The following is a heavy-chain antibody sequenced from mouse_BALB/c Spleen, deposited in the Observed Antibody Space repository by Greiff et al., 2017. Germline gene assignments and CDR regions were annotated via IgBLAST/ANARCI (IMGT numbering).Heavy chain of an antibody. J-gene: IGHJ4*01. CDR1: GFNITDTY. V-gene: IGHV14-3*02. D-gene: IGHD2-2*01. Sequence: EVQLQQSGAELVKPGASVQLSCTASGFNITDTYMHWVKQRPEQGLEWIGRIDPANGNTKYDPKFQGKATITADTSSNTAYLQLSSLTSEDTAVYYCARSNGYYYAMDYWGQGTSVTVSA. CDR3: ARSNGYYYAMDY. CDR2: IDPANGNT.